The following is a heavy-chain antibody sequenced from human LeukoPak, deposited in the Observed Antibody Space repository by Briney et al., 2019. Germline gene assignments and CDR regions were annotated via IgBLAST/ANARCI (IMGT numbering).Heavy chain of an antibody. D-gene: IGHD3-22*01. CDR2: ISSSSSTI. CDR1: GFTFSSYS. J-gene: IGHJ3*02. Sequence: PGGSLRLSCAASGFTFSSYSMNWVRQAPGKGLEWGSYISSSSSTIDYADSVKGRFTISRDNAKNSLYLQMNSLRAEDTAVYYCAREYYYDSSGYSLDAFDIWGQGTMVTVSS. CDR3: AREYYYDSSGYSLDAFDI. V-gene: IGHV3-48*04.